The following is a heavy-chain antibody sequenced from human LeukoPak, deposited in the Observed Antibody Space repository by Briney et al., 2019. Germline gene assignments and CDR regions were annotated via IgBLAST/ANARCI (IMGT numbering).Heavy chain of an antibody. D-gene: IGHD2-2*01. CDR2: INHSGST. J-gene: IGHJ4*02. CDR3: ARGRPYCSSTSCYRYDY. V-gene: IGHV4-34*01. CDR1: GGSFSGYY. Sequence: SETLSLTCAVYGGSFSGYYWSWIRQPPGKGLEWIGEINHSGSTNYNPSLKSRVTISVDTSKNQFSLKLSSVTAADTAVYYCARGRPYCSSTSCYRYDYRGQGTLVTVSS.